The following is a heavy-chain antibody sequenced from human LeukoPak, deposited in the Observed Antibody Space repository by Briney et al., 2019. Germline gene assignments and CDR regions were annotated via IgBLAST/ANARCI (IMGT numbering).Heavy chain of an antibody. CDR2: ISSRSTYT. Sequence: PGGSLRLSCAASGFTFSSYSMNWVRQAPGKGLEWVSCISSRSTYTYYADSVKGRFTSSRDNAKNSLYLQMNSLRAEDTAVYYCDKGYHDSGGSWTPSHFWGQGTLVTVSS. V-gene: IGHV3-21*01. CDR3: DKGYHDSGGSWTPSHF. J-gene: IGHJ4*02. D-gene: IGHD3-22*01. CDR1: GFTFSSYS.